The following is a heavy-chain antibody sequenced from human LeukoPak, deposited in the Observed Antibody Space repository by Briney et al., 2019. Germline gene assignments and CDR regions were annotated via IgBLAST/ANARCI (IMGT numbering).Heavy chain of an antibody. J-gene: IGHJ4*02. Sequence: PGASLRLSCASSGFTFSDYWMTGVRQPPGKGLECVANINQYGDEIYYVDSVKGRFTVSRDKAKNSLCLPMSSLRVADTAVYYCVKGPLIAAAGTYSGQGALVTVS. CDR1: GFTFSDYW. CDR3: VKGPLIAAAGTY. D-gene: IGHD6-13*01. CDR2: INQYGDEI. V-gene: IGHV3-7*01.